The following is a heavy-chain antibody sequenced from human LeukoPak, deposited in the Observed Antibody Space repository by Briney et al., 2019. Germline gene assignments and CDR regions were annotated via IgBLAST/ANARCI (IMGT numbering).Heavy chain of an antibody. V-gene: IGHV3-23*01. CDR3: AKGAGYSGHDLSSYFDY. J-gene: IGHJ4*02. Sequence: GGSLRLSCAASEFTFSSYAMSWVRHAPGKGLELVSAISGSAGGTYYADSVKGRFTISRDNSKNTLYLLMHSLRAEDTAVYYCAKGAGYSGHDLSSYFDYWGQGILVTVSS. CDR1: EFTFSSYA. D-gene: IGHD5-12*01. CDR2: ISGSAGGT.